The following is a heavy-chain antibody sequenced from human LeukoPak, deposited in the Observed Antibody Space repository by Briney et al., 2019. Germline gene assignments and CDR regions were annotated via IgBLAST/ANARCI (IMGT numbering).Heavy chain of an antibody. Sequence: SETLSLTCSVSRGSISSFYCNWIRQPAGKGLEWIGRIYTSGITTYNPSLKSRVTMSVDTSKNQFSLKLSSVTAADTAVYYCARAGRSRPYDYWGQGTLVTVSS. V-gene: IGHV4-4*07. J-gene: IGHJ4*02. CDR3: ARAGRSRPYDY. CDR1: RGSISSFY. D-gene: IGHD6-19*01. CDR2: IYTSGIT.